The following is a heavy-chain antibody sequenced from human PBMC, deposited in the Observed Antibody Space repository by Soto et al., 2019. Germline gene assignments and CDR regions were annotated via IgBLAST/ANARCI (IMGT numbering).Heavy chain of an antibody. CDR3: AKDYGYCSGGSCYGEELQYYYYYMDV. CDR2: ISGSGGST. J-gene: IGHJ6*03. Sequence: GGSLRLSCAASGFTFSSYAMSWVRQAPGKGLEWVSAISGSGGSTYYADSVKGRFTISRDNSKNTLYLQMNSLRAEDTAVYYCAKDYGYCSGGSCYGEELQYYYYYMDVWGKGTTVTVSS. D-gene: IGHD2-15*01. CDR1: GFTFSSYA. V-gene: IGHV3-23*01.